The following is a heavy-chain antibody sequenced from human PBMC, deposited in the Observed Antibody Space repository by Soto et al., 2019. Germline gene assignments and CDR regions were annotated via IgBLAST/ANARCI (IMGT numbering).Heavy chain of an antibody. Sequence: QVQLVQSGAEVKKPGSSVKVSCKASGGTFSSYAISWVRQAHGQGLEWMGGIIPIFGTANYAQKFQGRVTITADESTSTAYMELSSLRSEDTAVYYCARDPGPFIAARPNFWVYWGQGTLVTVSS. CDR1: GGTFSSYA. D-gene: IGHD6-6*01. J-gene: IGHJ4*02. CDR3: ARDPGPFIAARPNFWVY. V-gene: IGHV1-69*01. CDR2: IIPIFGTA.